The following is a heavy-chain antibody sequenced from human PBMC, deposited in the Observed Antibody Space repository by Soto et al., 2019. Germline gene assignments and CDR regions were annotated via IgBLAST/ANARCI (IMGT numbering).Heavy chain of an antibody. CDR2: ISYDGSNK. CDR3: ASPGGV. Sequence: QVQLVESGGGVVQPGRSLRLSCAASGFTFSSYAMHWVRQAPGKGLEWVAVISYDGSNKYYADSVKGRFTISRDNSKNTLYLQMNSLRAEDTAVYSCASPGGVWGQGTMVTVSS. D-gene: IGHD3-10*01. CDR1: GFTFSSYA. V-gene: IGHV3-30-3*01. J-gene: IGHJ3*01.